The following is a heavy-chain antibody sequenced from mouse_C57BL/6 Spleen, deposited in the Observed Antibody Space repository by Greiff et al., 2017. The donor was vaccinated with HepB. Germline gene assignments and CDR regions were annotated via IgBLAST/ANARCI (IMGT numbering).Heavy chain of an antibody. CDR2: ISSGGSYT. J-gene: IGHJ2*01. D-gene: IGHD2-4*01. CDR1: GFTFSSYG. V-gene: IGHV5-6*01. CDR3: ARRATMITTYYFDY. Sequence: EVQVVESGGDLVKPGGSLKLSCAASGFTFSSYGMSWVRQTPDKRLEWVATISSGGSYTYYPDSVKGRFTISRDNAKNTLYLQLSSLKSEDTAMYYCARRATMITTYYFDYWGQGTTLTVSS.